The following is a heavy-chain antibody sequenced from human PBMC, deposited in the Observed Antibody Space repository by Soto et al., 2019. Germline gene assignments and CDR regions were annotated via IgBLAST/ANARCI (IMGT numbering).Heavy chain of an antibody. CDR1: GYTFIDFY. D-gene: IGHD3-3*01. J-gene: IGHJ4*02. Sequence: ASVKVSCKSSGYTFIDFYIHWVRQAPGQGLEWMGWINPNTGGAVYAQKFLGRVTMTRDTSISTAYMELSGLRSDDTDIYFCATSTYDDFWSGYYWGQGTLVTVSS. CDR3: ATSTYDDFWSGYY. CDR2: INPNTGGA. V-gene: IGHV1-2*02.